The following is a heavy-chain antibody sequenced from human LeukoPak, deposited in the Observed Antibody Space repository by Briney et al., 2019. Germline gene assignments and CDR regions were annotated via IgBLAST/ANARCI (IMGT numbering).Heavy chain of an antibody. CDR3: ARGVRQHGYYVGYYFDY. CDR1: GGSINSVDYS. V-gene: IGHV4-30-4*07. J-gene: IGHJ4*02. D-gene: IGHD3-22*01. Sequence: SETLSLTCAVSGGSINSVDYSWSWIRQPPGKGLEWIGYLYYSRSTYYNPSLKSRVTISGDTSKNHFSLRLTSVTAADTAMYYCARGVRQHGYYVGYYFDYWGQGTLVTVSS. CDR2: LYYSRST.